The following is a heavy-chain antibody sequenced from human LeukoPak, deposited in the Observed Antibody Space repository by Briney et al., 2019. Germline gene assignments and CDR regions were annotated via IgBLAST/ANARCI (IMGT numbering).Heavy chain of an antibody. CDR2: IYYSGST. D-gene: IGHD6-19*01. CDR3: ARSHGLAVPFDY. Sequence: PSETLSLTCTVSGGSISSSSYYWGWIRQPPGKGLEWIGSIYYSGSTYYNPSLKSRVTISVDTSKNQFSLKLSSVTAADTAVYYCARSHGLAVPFDYWGQGTLVTVSS. V-gene: IGHV4-39*01. CDR1: GGSISSSSYY. J-gene: IGHJ4*02.